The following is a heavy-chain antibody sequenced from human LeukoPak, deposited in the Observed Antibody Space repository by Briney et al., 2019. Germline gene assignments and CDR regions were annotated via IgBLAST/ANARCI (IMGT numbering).Heavy chain of an antibody. D-gene: IGHD3-22*01. CDR1: GFTFSSYW. Sequence: GGSLRLSCAASGFTFSSYWMSWVRQAPGKGLEWVANIKQDGSEKYYVDSVKGRFTISRDNARNSLYLQMNSLRAEDTAVYYCARSAYYYDSSGYYLFDYWGQGTLVTVSS. J-gene: IGHJ4*02. V-gene: IGHV3-7*01. CDR3: ARSAYYYDSSGYYLFDY. CDR2: IKQDGSEK.